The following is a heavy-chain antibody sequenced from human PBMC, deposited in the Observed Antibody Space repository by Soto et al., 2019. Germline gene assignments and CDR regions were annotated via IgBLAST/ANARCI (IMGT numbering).Heavy chain of an antibody. CDR3: ARVPLRYFDWLLYPYYYYGMDV. CDR1: GGSFSGYY. D-gene: IGHD3-9*01. V-gene: IGHV4-34*01. J-gene: IGHJ6*02. Sequence: SETLSLTCAVYGGSFSGYYWSWIRQPPGKGLEWIGEINHSGSTNYNPSLKSRVTISVDTSKNQFSLKLSSVTAADTAVYYCARVPLRYFDWLLYPYYYYGMDVWGQGTTVTVSS. CDR2: INHSGST.